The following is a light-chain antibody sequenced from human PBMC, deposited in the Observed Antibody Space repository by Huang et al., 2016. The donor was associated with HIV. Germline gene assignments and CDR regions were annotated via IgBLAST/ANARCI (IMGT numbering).Light chain of an antibody. V-gene: IGKV3-20*01. CDR1: QSVSSTY. J-gene: IGKJ2*01. CDR3: QQYGNYLET. Sequence: ETVLTQSPGTLSLSPGERATLSCRASQSVSSTYLAWYQQKPGPAPRLLIYRASSRATCIPDRFSGSGSGTDFTLTITRLEPGDFAVYYCQQYGNYLETFGQGTNLEIK. CDR2: RAS.